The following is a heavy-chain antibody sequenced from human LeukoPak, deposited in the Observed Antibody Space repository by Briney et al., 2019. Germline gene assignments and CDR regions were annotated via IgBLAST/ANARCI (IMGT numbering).Heavy chain of an antibody. V-gene: IGHV3-23*01. CDR1: GFTFSSCA. CDR2: IRSAVETT. D-gene: IGHD3/OR15-3a*01. J-gene: IGHJ4*02. Sequence: GGSLRLSCAASGFTFSSCAMSWVRQAPGKGLEWISGIRSAVETTHYADSVKGRFIISRDNSKNALSLQLNSLRPEDTALYYCAKHFCTGLDCSLFDSWGQGTLVTVSS. CDR3: AKHFCTGLDCSLFDS.